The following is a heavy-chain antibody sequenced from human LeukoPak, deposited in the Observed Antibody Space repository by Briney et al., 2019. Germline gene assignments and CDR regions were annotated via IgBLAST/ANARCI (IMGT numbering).Heavy chain of an antibody. Sequence: GASVKVSCTTSGYTFRSYGITWVRQAPGQGLEWLGWISGYNGVVHYAQEMQGRGTITTDTSTMTGYMELRSLTSADTAVYYCARGAIFGADTSPIYYYGLDVWGQGTTITVS. J-gene: IGHJ6*02. D-gene: IGHD3-3*01. CDR3: ARGAIFGADTSPIYYYGLDV. V-gene: IGHV1-18*01. CDR1: GYTFRSYG. CDR2: ISGYNGVV.